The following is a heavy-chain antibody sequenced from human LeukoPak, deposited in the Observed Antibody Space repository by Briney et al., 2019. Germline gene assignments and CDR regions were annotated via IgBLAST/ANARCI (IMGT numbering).Heavy chain of an antibody. CDR2: IYSGGGT. CDR3: AKDSRLFGIAAAGYYFDY. D-gene: IGHD6-13*01. CDR1: GFSVSHNY. J-gene: IGHJ4*02. Sequence: GGSLRLSCAASGFSVSHNYVTWVRQAPGKGLEWVSIIYSGGGTYYADSVKGRFTISRDISKNTLYLQMNSLRAEDTAFYYCAKDSRLFGIAAAGYYFDYWGQGTLVTVSS. V-gene: IGHV3-53*05.